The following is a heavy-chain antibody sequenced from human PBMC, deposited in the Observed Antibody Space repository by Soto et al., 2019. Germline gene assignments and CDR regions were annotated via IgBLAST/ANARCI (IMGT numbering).Heavy chain of an antibody. D-gene: IGHD6-19*01. CDR1: GFTFTSYA. J-gene: IGHJ3*02. V-gene: IGHV3-23*01. CDR3: AKQRGYSSGWYGAFDI. CDR2: ISGSGGST. Sequence: EVQLLESGGGLVPPGGSLRLSCAASGFTFTSYAMSWVRQAPGKGLEWVSLISGSGGSTYYADSVKGRFTISRDDSKNAGYLQMDSRRAEDTAVYYCAKQRGYSSGWYGAFDIWDQGTMVTVSS.